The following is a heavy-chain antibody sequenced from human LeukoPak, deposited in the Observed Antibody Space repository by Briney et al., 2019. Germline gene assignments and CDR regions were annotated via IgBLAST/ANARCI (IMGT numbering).Heavy chain of an antibody. V-gene: IGHV3-53*01. CDR1: GXTVSNNF. D-gene: IGHD2-2*01. CDR3: ARGETSSYDY. CDR2: IYTGGST. Sequence: PGGSLRLSCAASGXTVSNNFMSWVRQTPGKGLEWVSVIYTGGSTYYADSVKGRFTISRDNSKNTLYLQMKSLRAEDTAVYYCARGETSSYDYWGQGTLVTVSS. J-gene: IGHJ4*02.